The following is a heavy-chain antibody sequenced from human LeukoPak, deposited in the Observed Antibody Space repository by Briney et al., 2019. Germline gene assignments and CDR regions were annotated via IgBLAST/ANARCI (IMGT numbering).Heavy chain of an antibody. J-gene: IGHJ6*03. CDR2: ISAYNGNT. D-gene: IGHD2-15*01. CDR1: GYTFTSYG. CDR3: ARVPASYYYYYMDV. V-gene: IGHV1-18*01. Sequence: GASVKDSCKASGYTFTSYGISWVRLAPGQGLEWMGWISAYNGNTNYAQELQGRVTMTTDTSTSTAYMELRSLRSDDTAVYYCARVPASYYYYYMDVWGKGTTVTVSS.